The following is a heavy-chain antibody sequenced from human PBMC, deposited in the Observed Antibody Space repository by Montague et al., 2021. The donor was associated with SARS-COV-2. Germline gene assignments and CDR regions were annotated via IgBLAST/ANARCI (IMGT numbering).Heavy chain of an antibody. Sequence: PALVKPTQTLTLTCTFSGFSLSTSGMCVSWLRQPPGKALEWLALXDWXDDKYYSTSLKTRLTISKDTSKNQVVLTMTNMDPVDTATYYCARIFDSSWPTFDYWGQGTLVTVSS. CDR1: GFSLSTSGMC. J-gene: IGHJ4*02. CDR3: ARIFDSSWPTFDY. V-gene: IGHV2-70*01. CDR2: XDWXDDK. D-gene: IGHD6-13*01.